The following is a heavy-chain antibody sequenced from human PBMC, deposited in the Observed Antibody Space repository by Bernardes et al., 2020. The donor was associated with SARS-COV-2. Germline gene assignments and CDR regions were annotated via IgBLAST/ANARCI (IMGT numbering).Heavy chain of an antibody. D-gene: IGHD3-22*01. CDR1: GFTFNSNG. J-gene: IGHJ4*02. CDR3: AKVMSQNYYDNSGPLDS. Sequence: GGSLRLSCAASGFTFNSNGMQWVRQAPGKGLEWVAVISFHGSIKYYADSVKGRFTISRDNSNNTLYLQLNSLKVEDTAVYYCAKVMSQNYYDNSGPLDSWGQGTLVTVSS. CDR2: ISFHGSIK. V-gene: IGHV3-30*18.